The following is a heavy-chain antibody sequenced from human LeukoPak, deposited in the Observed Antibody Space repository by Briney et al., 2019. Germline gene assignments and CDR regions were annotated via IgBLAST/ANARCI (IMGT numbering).Heavy chain of an antibody. CDR1: GGSIISSSYY. Sequence: SETLSLTCTVSGGSIISSSYYWGWIRQPPGKGLERIASIYYRGNTYYNPSLKSRVTISADTSKNQLSLKLSSVTAADTAVYYCARAGYCSSTTCPDAFDIWGQGTKVTVSS. CDR2: IYYRGNT. V-gene: IGHV4-39*07. CDR3: ARAGYCSSTTCPDAFDI. D-gene: IGHD2-2*01. J-gene: IGHJ3*02.